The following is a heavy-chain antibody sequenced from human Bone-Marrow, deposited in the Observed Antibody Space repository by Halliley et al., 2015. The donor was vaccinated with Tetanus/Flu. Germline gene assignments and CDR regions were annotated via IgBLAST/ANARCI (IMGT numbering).Heavy chain of an antibody. D-gene: IGHD2-2*01. CDR3: ARRLGYCSSTSCNFDY. Sequence: TLSLSCTVSGGSISSSSYYWGWIRQPPGKGLEWIGSIYYNGNTFYNPSLKSRITVSLDTSKNLFSLKLSSVTAADTAVYYCARRLGYCSSTSCNFDYWGQGTLVTVSS. CDR2: IYYNGNT. V-gene: IGHV4-39*01. CDR1: GGSISSSSYY. J-gene: IGHJ4*02.